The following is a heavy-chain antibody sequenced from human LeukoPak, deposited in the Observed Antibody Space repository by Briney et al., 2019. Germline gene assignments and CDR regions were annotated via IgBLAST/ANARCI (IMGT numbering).Heavy chain of an antibody. CDR3: ARADSSGYYLTYYYYYMDV. V-gene: IGHV3-21*01. J-gene: IGHJ6*03. Sequence: GGSLRLSCAASGFTFSSYSMNWVRQAPGKGLEWVSSISSSSSYIYYADSVKGRFTISRDNAKNSLYLQMNSLRAEDTAVYYCARADSSGYYLTYYYYYMDVRGKGTTVTVSS. CDR2: ISSSSSYI. D-gene: IGHD3-22*01. CDR1: GFTFSSYS.